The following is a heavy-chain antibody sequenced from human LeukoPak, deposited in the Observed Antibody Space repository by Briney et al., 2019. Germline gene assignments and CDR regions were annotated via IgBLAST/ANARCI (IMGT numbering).Heavy chain of an antibody. CDR3: ARHPPGYCSGGSCYSGVGYFDY. V-gene: IGHV4-59*08. CDR1: GGSISSYY. J-gene: IGHJ4*02. CDR2: IYYSGST. D-gene: IGHD2-15*01. Sequence: SETLSLTCTVSGGSISSYYWSWIRQPPGKGLEWIGYIYYSGSTNYNPSLKSRVTISVDTSKNQFSLKLSSVTAADTAVYYCARHPPGYCSGGSCYSGVGYFDYWGQGTLVTVTS.